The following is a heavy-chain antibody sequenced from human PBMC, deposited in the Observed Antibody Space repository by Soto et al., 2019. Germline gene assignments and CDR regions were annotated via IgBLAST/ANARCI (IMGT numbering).Heavy chain of an antibody. CDR2: IIPIFGTA. V-gene: IGHV1-69*13. J-gene: IGHJ6*02. CDR3: ASRVCGGDCYYYYYYGMDV. CDR1: GGTFSSYA. D-gene: IGHD2-21*02. Sequence: SVKVSCKASGGTFSSYAISWVRQAPGQGLEWMGGIIPIFGTANYAQKFQGRVTITADESTSTAYMELSSLRSEDTAVYYCASRVCGGDCYYYYYYGMDVWGQGTTVTASS.